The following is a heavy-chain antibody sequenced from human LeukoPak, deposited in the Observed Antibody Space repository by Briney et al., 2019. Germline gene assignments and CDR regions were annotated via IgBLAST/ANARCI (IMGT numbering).Heavy chain of an antibody. CDR1: GFTFSNYP. D-gene: IGHD3-22*01. Sequence: GGSLRLSCAASGFTFSNYPMNWVRQAPGKGLEWISNIRTSDEAHAGFTADSVKGRFTISRDNSKNTLYLQMNSLRAEDTAVYYCAKDPSSCYYDSSGYYCIHYFDYWGQGTLVTVSS. V-gene: IGHV3-48*01. J-gene: IGHJ4*02. CDR3: AKDPSSCYYDSSGYYCIHYFDY. CDR2: IRTSDEAHAG.